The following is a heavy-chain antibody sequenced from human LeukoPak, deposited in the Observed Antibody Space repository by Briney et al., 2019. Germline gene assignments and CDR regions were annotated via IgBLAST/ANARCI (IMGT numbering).Heavy chain of an antibody. CDR1: GYTFINYG. Sequence: ASVKVSCKTSGYTFINYGINWVRQAPGQGLEWVGWISGYNGNTNCAQKIQGRATMTTDTSTSTAYMELRSLTSDDTAVYYCARVSRDGYNFDYWGQGTLVTVSS. J-gene: IGHJ4*02. V-gene: IGHV1-18*01. CDR3: ARVSRDGYNFDY. CDR2: ISGYNGNT. D-gene: IGHD5-24*01.